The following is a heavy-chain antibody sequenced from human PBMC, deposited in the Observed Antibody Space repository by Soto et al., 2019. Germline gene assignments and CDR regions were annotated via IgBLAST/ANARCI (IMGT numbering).Heavy chain of an antibody. Sequence: ASVKVSCKASGYTFTSYGISWVRQAPGQGLEWMGWISAYNGNTNYAQKLQGRVTMTTDTSTSTAYMELRSLRSDDTAVYYCARGSIVVVRNQNGFDPWGQGTLVNVSS. CDR2: ISAYNGNT. CDR1: GYTFTSYG. J-gene: IGHJ5*02. V-gene: IGHV1-18*01. D-gene: IGHD2-2*01. CDR3: ARGSIVVVRNQNGFDP.